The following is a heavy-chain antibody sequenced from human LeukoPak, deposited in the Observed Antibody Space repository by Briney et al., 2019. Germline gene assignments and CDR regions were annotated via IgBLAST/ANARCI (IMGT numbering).Heavy chain of an antibody. J-gene: IGHJ4*02. V-gene: IGHV3-7*01. CDR2: IKPDGRET. CDR3: ARDYN. Sequence: GGSLRLSCAASGFTFSSYWMNWVRQAPGKGLEWVANIKPDGRETYYVDSVQGRFTISRDNAKSSLFLQMTSLRAEDTAVYYCARDYNLGQATLVTVSS. D-gene: IGHD4-11*01. CDR1: GFTFSSYW.